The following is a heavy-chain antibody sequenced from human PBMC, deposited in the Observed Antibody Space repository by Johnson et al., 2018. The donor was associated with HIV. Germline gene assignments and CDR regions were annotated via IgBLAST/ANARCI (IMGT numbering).Heavy chain of an antibody. D-gene: IGHD3-10*01. V-gene: IGHV3-30*09. CDR1: GFTFSSYA. CDR3: ARDRGWCDAFDI. CDR2: ISYDGSNK. Sequence: QEQLVESGGGLVQPGGSLRLSCAASGFTFSSYAMHWVRQAPGKGLEWVAVISYDGSNKYYADSVKGRFAISRDNSKNTLYLQMNSLRAEDTAVYYCARDRGWCDAFDIWGQGTMVTVSS. J-gene: IGHJ3*02.